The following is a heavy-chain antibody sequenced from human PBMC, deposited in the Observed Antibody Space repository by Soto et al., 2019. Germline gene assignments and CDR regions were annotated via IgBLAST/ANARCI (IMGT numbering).Heavy chain of an antibody. D-gene: IGHD3-22*01. Sequence: QVQLVQSGAEVKKPESSVKVSCKASGGTFSRFAISWVRQAPGQGLEWMGGITPIFGTANYAKNFQGRLSVTADEPTSTVYMDLRGLRYVDTAVYYYARQFHFEMSVYCYAYWGKGNLVSVSS. J-gene: IGHJ4*02. V-gene: IGHV1-69*01. CDR3: ARQFHFEMSVYCYAY. CDR1: GGTFSRFA. CDR2: ITPIFGTA.